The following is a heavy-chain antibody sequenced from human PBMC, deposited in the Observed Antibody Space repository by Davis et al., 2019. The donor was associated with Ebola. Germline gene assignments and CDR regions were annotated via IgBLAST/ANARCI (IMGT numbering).Heavy chain of an antibody. V-gene: IGHV5-51*01. D-gene: IGHD3-22*01. CDR3: ARHRDYDDADRHFQYYFDY. CDR2: TYPGDSGT. CDR1: GYTFTNYW. J-gene: IGHJ4*02. Sequence: KVSCKASGYTFTNYWIGWVRQMPGKGLEWMGITYPGDSGTRYSPSFQGQVTISADKSTNTAYLQWSSLQAADTAMYYCARHRDYDDADRHFQYYFDYWGQGTLVTVSS.